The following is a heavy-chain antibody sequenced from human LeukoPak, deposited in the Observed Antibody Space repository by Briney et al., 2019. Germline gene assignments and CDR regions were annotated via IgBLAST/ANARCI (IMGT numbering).Heavy chain of an antibody. Sequence: GGSLRLSCAASGFTFSSYEMNWVRQAPGKGLEWASYISSSGSTIYYADSVKGRFTISRDNAKNSLYLQMNSLRAEDTAVYYCAREGAAMGGFDYWGQGTLVTVSS. CDR3: AREGAAMGGFDY. D-gene: IGHD2-2*01. J-gene: IGHJ4*02. V-gene: IGHV3-48*03. CDR2: ISSSGSTI. CDR1: GFTFSSYE.